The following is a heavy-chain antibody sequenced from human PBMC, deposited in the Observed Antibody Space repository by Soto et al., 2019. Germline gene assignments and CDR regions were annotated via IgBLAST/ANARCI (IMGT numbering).Heavy chain of an antibody. CDR2: IIPMFGTT. CDR1: GGTFSNYA. V-gene: IGHV1-69*13. Sequence: VASVKVSCKPSGGTFSNYAVSWVRQAPGQGLEWVGGIIPMFGTTHYAPKFQGRVTINADESTTTVYMELSSLRSDDTAVYYCARDQMGTITGGLDVWGQGTSVTVSS. D-gene: IGHD1-1*01. CDR3: ARDQMGTITGGLDV. J-gene: IGHJ6*02.